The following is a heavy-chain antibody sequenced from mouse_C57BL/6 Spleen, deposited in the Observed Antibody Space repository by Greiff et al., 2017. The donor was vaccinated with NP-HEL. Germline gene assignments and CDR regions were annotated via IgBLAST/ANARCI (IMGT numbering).Heavy chain of an antibody. CDR3: TLGGSSPWFAY. Sequence: EVQLQQSGAELVRPGASVKLSCTASGFNIKDYYMHWVKQRPEQGLEWIGRIDPEDGDTEYAPKFQGKATMTADTSSNTAYLQLSSLTSEDSAVYYCTLGGSSPWFAYWGQGTLVTVSA. V-gene: IGHV14-1*01. CDR2: IDPEDGDT. D-gene: IGHD1-1*01. CDR1: GFNIKDYY. J-gene: IGHJ3*01.